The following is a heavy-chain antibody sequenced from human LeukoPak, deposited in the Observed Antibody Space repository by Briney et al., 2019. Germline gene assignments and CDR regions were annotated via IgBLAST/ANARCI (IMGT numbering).Heavy chain of an antibody. CDR2: INHSGST. J-gene: IGHJ6*03. D-gene: IGHD3-3*01. CDR1: GFTFSSYA. V-gene: IGHV4-34*01. CDR3: ARRGRFLGYMDV. Sequence: GSLRLSCAASGFTFSSYAMSWVRQPPGKGLEWIGEINHSGSTNYNPSLKSRVTISVDMSKNQFSLKLSSVTAADTAAYYCARRGRFLGYMDVWGKGTTVTVSS.